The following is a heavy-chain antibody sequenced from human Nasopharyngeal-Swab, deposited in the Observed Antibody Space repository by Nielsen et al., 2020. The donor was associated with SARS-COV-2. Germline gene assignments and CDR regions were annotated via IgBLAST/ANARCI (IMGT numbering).Heavy chain of an antibody. J-gene: IGHJ4*02. CDR2: IKSDGSST. Sequence: GESLKISCAASGFTFSSYWMHWVRQAPGKGLVWVARIKSDGSSTSYADSVKGRFTISRDNAKTTLFLQMNSLRAEDTAVYYGARAYYFDSWGQGTLVTVSS. CDR3: ARAYYFDS. V-gene: IGHV3-74*01. CDR1: GFTFSSYW.